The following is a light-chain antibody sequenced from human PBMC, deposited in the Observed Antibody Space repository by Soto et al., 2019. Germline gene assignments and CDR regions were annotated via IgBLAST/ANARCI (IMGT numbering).Light chain of an antibody. V-gene: IGLV1-44*01. J-gene: IGLJ2*01. CDR2: SNN. CDR3: AAWDDSLNRHVV. CDR1: RSNIGSNT. Sequence: QSVLSQPPSASGTPGQRVTISCSGSRSNIGSNTVNWYQQLPGTAPKLLIYSNNQRPSGVPDRFSGSKSGTSASLAVRGLQSEDEADYYCAAWDDSLNRHVVFGGGTQLTVL.